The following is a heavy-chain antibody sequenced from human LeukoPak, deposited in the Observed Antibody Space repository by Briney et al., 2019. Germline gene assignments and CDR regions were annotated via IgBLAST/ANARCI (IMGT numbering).Heavy chain of an antibody. V-gene: IGHV3-7*01. CDR3: ARDLTPLIPFRPPPLDTPYGMDV. Sequence: WGSVRLSCEGSGVTFSGFGMSWVRQTPGKGLEWVGKINEDEGEKSYAELVKGRVTISRDTAKSTVYLEMSSLRSEDTAVYYCARDLTPLIPFRPPPLDTPYGMDVWGNGTTVTVSS. D-gene: IGHD1-1*01. CDR1: GVTFSGFG. J-gene: IGHJ6*04. CDR2: INEDEGEK.